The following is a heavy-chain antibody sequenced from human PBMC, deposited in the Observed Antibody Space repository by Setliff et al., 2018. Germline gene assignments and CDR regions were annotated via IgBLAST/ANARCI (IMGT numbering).Heavy chain of an antibody. CDR2: VYSSVYSSGIT. V-gene: IGHV4-61*10. Sequence: PSETLSLTCTVSGGSMSSGPNYWSWIRRPAGRGLEWVVRVYSSVYSSGITSYNPSLKSRVTISEDSSKNQLSLRLLSVTAADTAVYYCARPHGGDYAFDIWGQGTMVTVSS. CDR1: GGSMSSGPNY. J-gene: IGHJ3*02. CDR3: ARPHGGDYAFDI. D-gene: IGHD2-21*01.